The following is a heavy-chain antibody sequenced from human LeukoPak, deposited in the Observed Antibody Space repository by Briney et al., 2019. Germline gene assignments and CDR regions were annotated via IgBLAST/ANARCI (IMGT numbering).Heavy chain of an antibody. V-gene: IGHV3-48*01. CDR2: ISSSGTTT. CDR1: GFPFSSYD. CDR3: ARGPPLFDP. J-gene: IGHJ5*02. Sequence: GGSLRLSCSASGFPFSSYDMTWVRPAPGKGLEWISYISSSGTTTYYADSVKGRFTISSDNAKSSLYLQMNGLRAEDTAVYYCARGPPLFDPWGQGTLVTVSS.